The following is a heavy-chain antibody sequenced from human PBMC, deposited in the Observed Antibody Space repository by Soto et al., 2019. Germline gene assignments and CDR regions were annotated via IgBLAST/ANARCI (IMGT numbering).Heavy chain of an antibody. V-gene: IGHV3-30*18. CDR3: AKEYHSSGYGAYFDY. CDR2: ISNDGSTK. CDR1: GFTFSSYG. J-gene: IGHJ4*02. D-gene: IGHD3-22*01. Sequence: QVQLVESGGGVVQPGRSLRLSCAASGFTFSSYGMHWVRQAPGKGLEWVVVISNDGSTKYYADSVKGRFTISRDNSKNTLYLQMNCLRAEDTAVYYCAKEYHSSGYGAYFDYWGQGTLVTVSS.